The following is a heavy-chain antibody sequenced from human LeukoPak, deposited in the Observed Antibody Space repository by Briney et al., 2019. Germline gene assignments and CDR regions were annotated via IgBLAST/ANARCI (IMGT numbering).Heavy chain of an antibody. V-gene: IGHV4-59*13. D-gene: IGHD3-9*01. CDR3: ARGLRPAVLRYFDWLPTNWFDP. CDR2: IYYSGST. J-gene: IGHJ5*02. Sequence: SETLSLTCTVSGGSISSYYWSWIRQPPGRGLEGIGYIYYSGSTNYNPSLKSRVTISVATSKNQFSLKLSSVTAADTAVYYCARGLRPAVLRYFDWLPTNWFDPWGQGTLVTVSS. CDR1: GGSISSYY.